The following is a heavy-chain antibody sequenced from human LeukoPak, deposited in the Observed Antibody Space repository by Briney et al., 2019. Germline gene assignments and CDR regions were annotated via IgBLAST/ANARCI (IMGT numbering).Heavy chain of an antibody. J-gene: IGHJ4*02. CDR2: ISSSSSTI. D-gene: IGHD6-19*01. Sequence: GGSLRLSCAASGFTFSSYNMNWVRQAPGKGLEWVSHISSSSSTIYYADSVKGRFTISRDNSKNTLYLQMNSLRAEDTAVYYCAKWVLYSSGWYYFDYWGQGTLVTVSS. V-gene: IGHV3-48*01. CDR3: AKWVLYSSGWYYFDY. CDR1: GFTFSSYN.